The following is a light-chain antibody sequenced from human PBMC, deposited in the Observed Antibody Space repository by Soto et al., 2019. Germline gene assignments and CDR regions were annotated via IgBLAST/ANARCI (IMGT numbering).Light chain of an antibody. CDR1: QGISLL. V-gene: IGKV1-9*01. Sequence: QVSQSPAFLSASKGDRVSITCRASQGISLLLAWYQQRPGKAPYLLVYAASSLEVGVPLRFSGSGSGTELALTLSILGPEDDDMQYCHKYGTFLLFPFAHGAKV. CDR2: AAS. CDR3: HKYGTFLLFP. J-gene: IGKJ1*01.